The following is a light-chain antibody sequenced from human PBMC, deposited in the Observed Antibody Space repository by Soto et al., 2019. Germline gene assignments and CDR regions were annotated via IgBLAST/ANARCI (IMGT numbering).Light chain of an antibody. CDR1: TSDVGSYNR. V-gene: IGLV2-18*01. CDR2: EIS. CDR3: TLYTRSSTVI. Sequence: QSALTRPPSVSGSPGQSVTISCTGTTSDVGSYNRVSWYQQPPGTAPKLMIYEISNRPSGVPDRFSGSKSGNTASLTISGLQAEDEADYYCTLYTRSSTVIFGGGTKVTVL. J-gene: IGLJ2*01.